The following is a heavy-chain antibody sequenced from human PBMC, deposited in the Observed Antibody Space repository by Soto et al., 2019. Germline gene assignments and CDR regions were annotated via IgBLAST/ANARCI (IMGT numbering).Heavy chain of an antibody. J-gene: IGHJ5*02. CDR2: IIPIFGTA. D-gene: IGHD3-3*01. V-gene: IGHV1-69*06. CDR3: ARVGDGRTYYDFWSGSNWFDP. CDR1: GGTFSSYA. Sequence: SVKVSCKASGGTFSSYAISWVRQAPGQGLEWMGGIIPIFGTANYAQKFQGRVTITADKSTSTAYMELSSLRSEDTAVYYCARVGDGRTYYDFWSGSNWFDPWGQGTLVTVS.